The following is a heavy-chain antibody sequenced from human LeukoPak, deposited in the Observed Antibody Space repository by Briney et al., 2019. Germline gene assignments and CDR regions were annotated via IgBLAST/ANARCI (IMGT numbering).Heavy chain of an antibody. CDR1: GFTLSSYG. Sequence: PGRSLRLSCAASGFTLSSYGMHWVRQAPGKGLEWVAVISYDGSNKYYADSVKGRFTISRDNSKNTLYLQMNSLRAEDTAVYYCAKVGPVRAAVYYYGMDVWGQGTTVTVSS. CDR3: AKVGPVRAAVYYYGMDV. V-gene: IGHV3-30*18. D-gene: IGHD3-16*01. J-gene: IGHJ6*02. CDR2: ISYDGSNK.